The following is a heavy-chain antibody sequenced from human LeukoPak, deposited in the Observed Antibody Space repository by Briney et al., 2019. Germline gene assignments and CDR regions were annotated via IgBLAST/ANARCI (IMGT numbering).Heavy chain of an antibody. CDR2: INTNTGNP. V-gene: IGHV7-4-1*02. CDR1: GYTFTSYA. CDR3: ARGEYQLLYGGPPPPDY. D-gene: IGHD2-2*02. J-gene: IGHJ4*02. Sequence: ASVKVSCKASGYTFTSYAMNWVRQAPGQGLEWMGWINTNTGNPTYAQGFTGRFVFSLDTSVSTAYLQISSLKAEDTAVYYCARGEYQLLYGGPPPPDYWGQGTLVTVSS.